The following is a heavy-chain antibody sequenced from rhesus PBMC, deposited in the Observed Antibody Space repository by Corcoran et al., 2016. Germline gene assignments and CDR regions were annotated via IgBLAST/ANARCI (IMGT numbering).Heavy chain of an antibody. CDR1: GGSISDSYR. D-gene: IGHD3-3*01. Sequence: QVQLQESGPGVVKPSETLSLTCAVSGGSISDSYRWSWIRQPPGKGLEWIGYIYGSSTSTNYNPSLKGRVTISKDTSKNQFSVKLSSVTAADTAVYYCASLYYNIWTGYATFDYWGQGVLVTVSS. CDR3: ASLYYNIWTGYATFDY. V-gene: IGHV4S10*01. CDR2: IYGSSTST. J-gene: IGHJ4*01.